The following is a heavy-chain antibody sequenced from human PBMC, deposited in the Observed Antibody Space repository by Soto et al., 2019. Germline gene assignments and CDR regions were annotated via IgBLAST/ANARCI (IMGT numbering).Heavy chain of an antibody. CDR3: ARQMIYGSGSYLY. J-gene: IGHJ4*02. Sequence: QVQLQESGRGLVKPSQTLSLTCTVSGGSISSGCYYWSWIRQHPGKGLEWIGYIYYSGSTYYNPSLKSRVTISVDTSKNQSSLKLSSVTAADTAVYYCARQMIYGSGSYLYWGQGTLVTVSS. V-gene: IGHV4-31*03. D-gene: IGHD3-10*01. CDR2: IYYSGST. CDR1: GGSISSGCYY.